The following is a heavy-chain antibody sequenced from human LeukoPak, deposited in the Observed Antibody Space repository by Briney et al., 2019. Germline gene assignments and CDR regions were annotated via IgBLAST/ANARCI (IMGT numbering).Heavy chain of an antibody. CDR1: GFTFSSYS. CDR2: ISSSSSTI. Sequence: GSLRLSCAASGFTFSSYSINWVRQAPGKGLEWVSYISSSSSTIYYADSVKGRFTISRDNARNSLYLQMNSLRAEDTAVYYCARYSFVGCFDPWGQGTLVTVSS. J-gene: IGHJ5*02. CDR3: ARYSFVGCFDP. V-gene: IGHV3-48*04. D-gene: IGHD3-16*01.